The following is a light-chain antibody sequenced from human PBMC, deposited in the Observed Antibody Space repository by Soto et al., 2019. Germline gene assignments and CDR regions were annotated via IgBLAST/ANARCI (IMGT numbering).Light chain of an antibody. Sequence: QSALTQPASVSGSPGQSITISCTGTSSDVCAYNYVSWYQQHPGKAPKLMIYEVSNRPSGVSNRFSGSKSGNTASLTISGLQAEDEADYYCSSFTSSSTPRVFGGGTKVTVL. CDR1: SSDVCAYNY. CDR2: EVS. V-gene: IGLV2-14*01. CDR3: SSFTSSSTPRV. J-gene: IGLJ3*02.